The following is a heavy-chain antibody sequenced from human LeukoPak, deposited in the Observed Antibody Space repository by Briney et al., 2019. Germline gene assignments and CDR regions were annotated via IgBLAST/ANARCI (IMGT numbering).Heavy chain of an antibody. V-gene: IGHV4-39*02. Sequence: SETLSLTCTVSGGSISSSSYYWGWIRQPPGKGLEWIGSIYYSGSTYYNPSLKSRVTISVDTSKNQFSLKLSSVTAADTAVYYCARESLGGYCSSTSCYNWFDPWGQGTLVTVSS. D-gene: IGHD2-2*01. CDR1: GGSISSSSYY. J-gene: IGHJ5*02. CDR3: ARESLGGYCSSTSCYNWFDP. CDR2: IYYSGST.